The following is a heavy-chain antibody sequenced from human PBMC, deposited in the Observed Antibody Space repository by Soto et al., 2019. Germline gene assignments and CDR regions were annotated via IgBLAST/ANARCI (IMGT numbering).Heavy chain of an antibody. CDR2: IDYRGTI. CDR3: SRRAPEGFDS. Sequence: KSSETLSLTCTVSGGSIATSAYFWAWIRRPPGKGLEWIGSIDYRGTIYNNPSLKSRVTISVDTSKNHFSLKLDSVTAADTALYYCSRRAPEGFDSWGQGTLVTVSS. V-gene: IGHV4-39*02. J-gene: IGHJ5*01. CDR1: GGSIATSAYF.